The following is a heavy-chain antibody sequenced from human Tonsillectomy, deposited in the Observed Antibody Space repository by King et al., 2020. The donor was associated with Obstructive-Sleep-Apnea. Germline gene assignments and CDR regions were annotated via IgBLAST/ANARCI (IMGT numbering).Heavy chain of an antibody. Sequence: VQLQESGPGLVKTSENLSLICTVSGGSISSYFWTWFRQPPGKGPECMRRSDTSVRANYNPSLNSRVTMSVDLSKNPFSLKLSSVTAADTAVYYCAREGSGSRPFDYWGQGTLVTVSS. CDR3: AREGSGSRPFDY. D-gene: IGHD3-10*01. CDR2: SDTSVRA. CDR1: GGSISSYF. V-gene: IGHV4-4*07. J-gene: IGHJ4*02.